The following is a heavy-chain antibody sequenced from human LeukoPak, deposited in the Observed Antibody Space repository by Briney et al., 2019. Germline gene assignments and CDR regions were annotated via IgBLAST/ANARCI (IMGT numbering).Heavy chain of an antibody. V-gene: IGHV4-34*01. J-gene: IGHJ2*01. D-gene: IGHD6-6*01. CDR1: GGSFSGYC. CDR2: INHSGST. CDR3: ARRRQYDSSLFWNFDL. Sequence: NPSETLSLTCAVYGGSFSGYCWSWIRQSPGKGLEWIGEINHSGSTNYNPSLKSRVTISVDTSKNQFSLKLSSATAADTAVYYCARRRQYDSSLFWNFDLWGRGTLVTVSS.